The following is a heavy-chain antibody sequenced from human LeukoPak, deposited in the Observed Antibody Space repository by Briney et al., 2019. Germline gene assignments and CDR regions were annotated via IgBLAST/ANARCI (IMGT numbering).Heavy chain of an antibody. D-gene: IGHD6-13*01. CDR3: TRTAAGAFDY. V-gene: IGHV3-73*01. J-gene: IGHJ4*02. CDR1: GFTFSGSA. Sequence: QPGGSLRLSCAASGFTFSGSAMHWVRQASGKGLEWVGRIRSKANSYATAYAASVKGRFTISRDDSKNTAYLQMNSLKTDDTAVYYCTRTAAGAFDYWGQGTLVTVSS. CDR2: IRSKANSYAT.